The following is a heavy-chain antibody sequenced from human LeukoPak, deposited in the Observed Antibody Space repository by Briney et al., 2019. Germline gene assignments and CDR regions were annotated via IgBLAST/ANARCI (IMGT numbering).Heavy chain of an antibody. CDR1: GYTFTGYY. CDR2: INPNSGGT. D-gene: IGHD3-16*02. V-gene: IGHV1-2*06. Sequence: ASVKVSCKASGYTFTGYYMHWVRQAPRQGLEWMGRINPNSGGTNYAQKFQGRVTMTRDTSISTAYMELSRLRSDDTAVYYCARLPDGYPFDYWGQGTLVTVSS. J-gene: IGHJ4*02. CDR3: ARLPDGYPFDY.